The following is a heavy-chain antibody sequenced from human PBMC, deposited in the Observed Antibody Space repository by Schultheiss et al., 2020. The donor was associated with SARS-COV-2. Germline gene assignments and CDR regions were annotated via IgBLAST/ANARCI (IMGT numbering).Heavy chain of an antibody. Sequence: VGSLRLSCAASGFIFSSYAMHWVRQAPAKGLEWVTIISYDGTNKYYTDSVKGRFTISRDNSKNTLYPQMNSLRAEDTAVYYCARDYYGSGSYYNVGYYYYGMYVWGQGTPVTVSS. D-gene: IGHD3-10*01. J-gene: IGHJ6*02. CDR1: GFIFSSYA. CDR2: ISYDGTNK. V-gene: IGHV3-30-3*01. CDR3: ARDYYGSGSYYNVGYYYYGMYV.